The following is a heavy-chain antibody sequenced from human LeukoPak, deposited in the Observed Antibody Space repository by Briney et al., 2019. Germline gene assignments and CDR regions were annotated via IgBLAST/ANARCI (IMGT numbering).Heavy chain of an antibody. J-gene: IGHJ4*02. CDR3: ARGDYYDSSGYYYGGFGELIKFDY. V-gene: IGHV3-30*14. CDR2: ISYDGSNK. D-gene: IGHD3-22*01. Sequence: GRSLRLSCAASGFTFSSYAMHWVRQAPGKGLEWVAVISYDGSNKYYADSVKGRFTISRDNSKNTLYLQVNSLRAEDTAVYYCARGDYYDSSGYYYGGFGELIKFDYWGQGTLVTVSS. CDR1: GFTFSSYA.